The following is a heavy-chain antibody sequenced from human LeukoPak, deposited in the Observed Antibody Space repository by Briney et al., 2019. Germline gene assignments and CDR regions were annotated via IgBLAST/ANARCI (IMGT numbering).Heavy chain of an antibody. Sequence: NPSETLSLTCTVSGGSISSYYWSWIRQPPGKGPEWIGYISYSGSTNYNPSPKSRVTISVDTSKNQFSLKLSSVTAADTAVYYCARGSSGYSYGWGQGTLVTVSS. J-gene: IGHJ4*02. D-gene: IGHD5-18*01. V-gene: IGHV4-59*01. CDR1: GGSISSYY. CDR3: ARGSSGYSYG. CDR2: ISYSGST.